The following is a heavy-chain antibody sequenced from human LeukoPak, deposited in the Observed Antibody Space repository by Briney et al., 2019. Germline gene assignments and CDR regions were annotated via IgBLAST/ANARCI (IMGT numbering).Heavy chain of an antibody. J-gene: IGHJ4*02. D-gene: IGHD6-13*01. Sequence: TGGSLRLSCAASGFTFSDYYMSWIRQAPGKGLEWVSYISSSGSTIYYADSVKGRFTISRDNAKNSLYLQMNSLRAEDTAVYYCAGDHSIAAAGTLGYWGQGTLVTVSS. CDR1: GFTFSDYY. CDR2: ISSSGSTI. V-gene: IGHV3-11*01. CDR3: AGDHSIAAAGTLGY.